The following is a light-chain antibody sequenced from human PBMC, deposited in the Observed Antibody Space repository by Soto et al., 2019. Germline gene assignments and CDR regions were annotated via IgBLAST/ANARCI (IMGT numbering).Light chain of an antibody. CDR2: GAS. J-gene: IGKJ2*01. CDR1: QSVSSNY. Sequence: EIVLTQSPGTLSLSPGERATLSCRASQSVSSNYLAWYQQKLGQAPRLLIYGASSRATGIPDRFSGSGSGADFTLTIIRLEPEDFAVYYCQQYGSPPYTFGQGTKLEIK. CDR3: QQYGSPPYT. V-gene: IGKV3-20*01.